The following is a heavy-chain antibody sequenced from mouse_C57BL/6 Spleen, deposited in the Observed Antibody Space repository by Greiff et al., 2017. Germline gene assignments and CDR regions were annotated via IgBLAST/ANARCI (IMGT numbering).Heavy chain of an antibody. CDR1: GYSITSGYY. Sequence: EVKLQESGPGLVKPSQSLSLTCSVTGYSITSGYYWNWIRQFPGNKLEWMGYISYDGSNNYNPSLKNRISITRYTSKNQFFLKLNSVTTEDTATYYCASTVYFDYWGQGTTLTVAS. D-gene: IGHD1-1*01. CDR2: ISYDGSN. J-gene: IGHJ2*01. CDR3: ASTVYFDY. V-gene: IGHV3-6*01.